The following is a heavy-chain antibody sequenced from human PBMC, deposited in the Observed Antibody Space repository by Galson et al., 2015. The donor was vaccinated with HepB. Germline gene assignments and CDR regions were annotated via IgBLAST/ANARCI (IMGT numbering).Heavy chain of an antibody. Sequence: SVKVSCKASGYTFTSYYMHWVRQAPGQGLEWMGIINPSGGSTSYAQKFQGRVTMTRDTSTSTVYMELSSLRSEDTAVYYCARDSLRITMIVVPREAWDAFDIWGQGTMVTVSS. J-gene: IGHJ3*02. CDR3: ARDSLRITMIVVPREAWDAFDI. D-gene: IGHD3-22*01. V-gene: IGHV1-46*01. CDR1: GYTFTSYY. CDR2: INPSGGST.